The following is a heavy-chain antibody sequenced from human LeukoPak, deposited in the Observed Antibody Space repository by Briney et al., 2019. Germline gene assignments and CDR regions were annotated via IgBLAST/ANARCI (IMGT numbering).Heavy chain of an antibody. CDR3: ARLPEWELLRSHAFDI. D-gene: IGHD1-26*01. V-gene: IGHV1-69*04. CDR1: GGTFSIYA. CDR2: IIPILGIA. Sequence: ASVKVSCKASGGTFSIYAISWVRQAPGQGLEWMGRIIPILGIANYAQKFQGRVTITADKSTSTAYMELSSLRSEDTAVYYCARLPEWELLRSHAFDIWGQGTMVTVSS. J-gene: IGHJ3*02.